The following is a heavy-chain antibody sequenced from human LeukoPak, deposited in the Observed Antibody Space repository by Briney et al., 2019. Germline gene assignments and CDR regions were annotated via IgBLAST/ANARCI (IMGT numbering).Heavy chain of an antibody. CDR3: ARGGGRYYDSSGYSY. Sequence: GGSLRLSCVASGFTFSSYEMNWVRQAPGKGLEWVSYISNSGSTKYYADSVKGRFTTSRDNAKNSVFLQMNSLRAEDTAVYYCARGGGRYYDSSGYSYWGQGSLVTVSS. CDR1: GFTFSSYE. V-gene: IGHV3-48*03. CDR2: ISNSGSTK. D-gene: IGHD3-22*01. J-gene: IGHJ4*02.